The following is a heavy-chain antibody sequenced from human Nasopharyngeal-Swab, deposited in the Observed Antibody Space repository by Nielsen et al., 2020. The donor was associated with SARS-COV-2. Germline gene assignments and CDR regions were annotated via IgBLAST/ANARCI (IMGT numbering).Heavy chain of an antibody. Sequence: GESLKISYAASGFTFSSYGMHWVRQAPGKGLEWVAVISYDGSNKYYADSVKGRFTISRDNSKNTLYLQMNSLRAEDTAVYYCAKDGYYYDSSGYYSFDPWGQGTLVTVSS. CDR1: GFTFSSYG. D-gene: IGHD3-22*01. CDR3: AKDGYYYDSSGYYSFDP. V-gene: IGHV3-30*18. CDR2: ISYDGSNK. J-gene: IGHJ5*02.